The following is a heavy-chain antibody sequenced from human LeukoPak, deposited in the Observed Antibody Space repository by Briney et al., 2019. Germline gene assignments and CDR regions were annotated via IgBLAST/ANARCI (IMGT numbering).Heavy chain of an antibody. Sequence: GGSLRLSCAASGFTFNNYAMSWVRQAPGKGLEWVSAISASGGTTVYADSVKGRFTIARDNSENTLFLQMNSLRAEDTAVYYCAKEPREYCSSTSCPNWFDSWGQGTLVTVSS. V-gene: IGHV3-23*01. J-gene: IGHJ5*01. CDR2: ISASGGTT. D-gene: IGHD2-2*01. CDR1: GFTFNNYA. CDR3: AKEPREYCSSTSCPNWFDS.